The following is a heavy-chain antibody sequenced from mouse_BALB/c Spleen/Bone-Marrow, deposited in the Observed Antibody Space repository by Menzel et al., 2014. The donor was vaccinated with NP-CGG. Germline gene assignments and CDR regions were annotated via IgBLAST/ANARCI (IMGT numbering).Heavy chain of an antibody. D-gene: IGHD1-2*01. J-gene: IGHJ2*01. Sequence: LVESGAELAKPGASVKMSCKASGYTFSSYWMHWVKQRPGQGLEWIGYINPSTGYTEYNQKFKDKATLTADKSSSTAYMQLSSLTSEDSAVYYRARSPHYYDLDYWGQGTTLTVSS. CDR3: ARSPHYYDLDY. CDR2: INPSTGYT. V-gene: IGHV1-7*01. CDR1: GYTFSSYW.